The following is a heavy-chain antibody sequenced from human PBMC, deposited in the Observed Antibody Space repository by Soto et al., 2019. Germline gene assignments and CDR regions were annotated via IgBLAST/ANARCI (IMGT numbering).Heavy chain of an antibody. CDR2: IKQDGSEQ. Sequence: EVQLVESGGGLVQPGGSLRLSCGASGFSFSTYWMSWVRQAPGKGLEWVANIKQDGSEQYYVDSVKGRFTVSRDNAKISLYLQMNSLRAEDTAVYYCARERLMTTYTSAWHGFDFWGQGTLVSVSS. CDR1: GFSFSTYW. V-gene: IGHV3-7*01. D-gene: IGHD6-19*01. J-gene: IGHJ4*02. CDR3: ARERLMTTYTSAWHGFDF.